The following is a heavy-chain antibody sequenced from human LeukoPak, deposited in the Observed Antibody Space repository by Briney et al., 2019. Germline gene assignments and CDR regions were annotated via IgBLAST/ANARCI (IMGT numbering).Heavy chain of an antibody. CDR3: ARGGLPIYYYYMDV. D-gene: IGHD4-11*01. CDR1: VYTFTVYF. CDR2: INPNSGGT. J-gene: IGHJ6*03. Sequence: ASEKVSCTASVYTFTVYFMYLVRLAPRQGLEWVGWINPNSGGTNYAQKFQGRVAMTRDTSISTAYMELSRLGSDDTAVYYCARGGLPIYYYYMDVWGKGTTVTVSS. V-gene: IGHV1-2*02.